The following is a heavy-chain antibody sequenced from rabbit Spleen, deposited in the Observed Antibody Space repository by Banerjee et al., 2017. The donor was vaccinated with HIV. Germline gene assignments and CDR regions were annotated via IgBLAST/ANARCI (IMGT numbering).Heavy chain of an antibody. CDR2: IYPITETT. Sequence: QEQLEESGGDLVKPEGSLTLTYTASGFSFSSNYYMCWVRQAPGKGLEWIGIIYPITETTYYANWVNGRFTISTDNAQNTVDLQMNSLTAADTATYFCARDLVAVIGWNFSLWGQGTLVTVS. CDR1: GFSFSSNYY. J-gene: IGHJ3*01. D-gene: IGHD1-1*01. V-gene: IGHV1S45*01. CDR3: ARDLVAVIGWNFSL.